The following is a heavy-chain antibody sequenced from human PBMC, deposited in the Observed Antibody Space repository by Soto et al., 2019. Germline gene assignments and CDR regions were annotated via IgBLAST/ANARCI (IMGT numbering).Heavy chain of an antibody. CDR3: ARSILGYCSSTSCYRTEANPNLYCYYYGMDV. CDR1: GFTFSSYS. CDR2: ISSSSSYI. D-gene: IGHD2-2*01. V-gene: IGHV3-21*01. J-gene: IGHJ6*02. Sequence: EVQLVESGGGLVKPGGSLRLSCAASGFTFSSYSMNWVRQAPGKGLEWVSSISSSSSYIYYADSVKGRFTISRDNAKNSLNLQMNSLRAEDTAVYYCARSILGYCSSTSCYRTEANPNLYCYYYGMDVWGQGTTVTVSS.